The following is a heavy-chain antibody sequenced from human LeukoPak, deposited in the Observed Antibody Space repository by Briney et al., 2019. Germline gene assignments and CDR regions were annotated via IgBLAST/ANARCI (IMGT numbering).Heavy chain of an antibody. Sequence: ASVKVSCTASGYTFTGYYMHWVRQAPGQGLEWMGWINPNNGGTSYAQKFQGRVTMTRDTSITTAYMELPSLTSDDTAVYYCARGYSSPVPNFDYWGQGTLVTVSS. D-gene: IGHD6-13*01. CDR2: INPNNGGT. CDR3: ARGYSSPVPNFDY. CDR1: GYTFTGYY. J-gene: IGHJ4*02. V-gene: IGHV1-2*02.